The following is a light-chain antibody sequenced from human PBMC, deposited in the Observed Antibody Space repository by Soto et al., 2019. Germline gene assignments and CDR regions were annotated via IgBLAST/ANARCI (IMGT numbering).Light chain of an antibody. J-gene: IGLJ2*01. CDR3: QSYDSSLNDVV. CDR2: GNS. V-gene: IGLV1-40*01. CDR1: SSNIGAGYD. Sequence: QLVLTQPPSVSGAPGQRVTISCTGSSSNIGAGYDVHWYQQLPGTAPKLLIYGNSNRPSGVPDRFSGSKSGTSASLAITGLRAEDEADYYCQSYDSSLNDVVFGGGTQLTVL.